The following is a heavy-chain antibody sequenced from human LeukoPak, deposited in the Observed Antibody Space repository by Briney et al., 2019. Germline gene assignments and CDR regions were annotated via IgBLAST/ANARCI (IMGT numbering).Heavy chain of an antibody. J-gene: IGHJ4*02. D-gene: IGHD3-22*01. Sequence: SETLSLTCTVSGGSISSYYWSWIRQPPGKGLEWIGYIYYSGSTNYNPSLKSRVTISVDTSKNQFSLKLSSVTAADTAVYYCARAYYDSSGYYYVYFDNWGQGTLVTVSS. V-gene: IGHV4-59*12. CDR2: IYYSGST. CDR3: ARAYYDSSGYYYVYFDN. CDR1: GGSISSYY.